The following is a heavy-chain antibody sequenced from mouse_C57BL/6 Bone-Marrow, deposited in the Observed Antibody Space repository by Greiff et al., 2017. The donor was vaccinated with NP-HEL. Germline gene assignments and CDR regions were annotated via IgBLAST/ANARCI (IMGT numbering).Heavy chain of an antibody. CDR3: ARFTDGYFQAWFAY. Sequence: VQLQQSGAELAKPGASVKLSCKASGYTFTSYWMHWVKQRPGQGLEWIGYIYPSSGYTKYNQKFKDKATLTADKASSMVYMQLSSLTYEDSAIYYCARFTDGYFQAWFAYWGQGTLVTVSA. V-gene: IGHV1-7*01. D-gene: IGHD2-3*01. J-gene: IGHJ3*01. CDR1: GYTFTSYW. CDR2: IYPSSGYT.